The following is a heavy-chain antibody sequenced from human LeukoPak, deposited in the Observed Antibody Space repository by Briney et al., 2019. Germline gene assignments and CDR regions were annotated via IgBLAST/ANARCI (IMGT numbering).Heavy chain of an antibody. CDR2: IYYSGST. Sequence: SETLSLTCTVSGGSISSGGYSWSWIRQHPGKGLEWIGYIYYSGSTYYNPSLKSRVTISVGTSKNQFSLKLSSVTAADTAVYYCARGRKYGDYGNYYFDYWGQGTLVTVSS. CDR1: GGSISSGGYS. CDR3: ARGRKYGDYGNYYFDY. D-gene: IGHD4-17*01. J-gene: IGHJ4*02. V-gene: IGHV4-31*03.